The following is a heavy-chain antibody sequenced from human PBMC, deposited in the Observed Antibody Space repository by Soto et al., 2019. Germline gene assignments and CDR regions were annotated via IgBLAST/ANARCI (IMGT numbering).Heavy chain of an antibody. CDR1: GFTLSSYA. V-gene: IGHV3-23*01. CDR2: ISGSGGST. J-gene: IGHJ1*01. Sequence: EVQLLESGGGLVQPGGSLRLSCTAAGFTLSSYAISWVRQAPGKGLERVSLISGSGGSTYYADSVKGRFTISRDNSRDTLYLQMNSLIAEDTAVYYCAKGIAAADAEYFQHWGQGTLVTVSP. D-gene: IGHD6-13*01. CDR3: AKGIAAADAEYFQH.